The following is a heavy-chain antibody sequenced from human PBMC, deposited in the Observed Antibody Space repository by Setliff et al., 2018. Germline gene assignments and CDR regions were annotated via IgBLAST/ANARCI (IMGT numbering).Heavy chain of an antibody. V-gene: IGHV3-20*04. CDR3: ARVGPSQGIAVATYFFDY. CDR2: INWNGGST. D-gene: IGHD6-19*01. CDR1: GFIFDDYG. J-gene: IGHJ4*02. Sequence: GESLKISCAASGFIFDDYGMGWVRQVPGKGLEWDSGINWNGGSTSYADSVKGRFTISRDNAKNSLYLQMNSLRVEDTAFFYCARVGPSQGIAVATYFFDYWGQGTLVTVSS.